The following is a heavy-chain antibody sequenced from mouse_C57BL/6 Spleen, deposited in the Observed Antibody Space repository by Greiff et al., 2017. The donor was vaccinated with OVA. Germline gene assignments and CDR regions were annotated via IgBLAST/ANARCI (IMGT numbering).Heavy chain of an antibody. CDR2: ISSGGSYT. CDR1: GFTFSSYG. J-gene: IGHJ2*01. D-gene: IGHD3-2*02. V-gene: IGHV5-6*01. Sequence: EVKLMESGGDLVKPGGSLKLSCAASGFTFSSYGMSWVRQTPDKRLEWVATISSGGSYTYYPDSVKGRFTISRDNAKNTLYLQMSSLKSEDTAMYYCARHDSSGYNYFDDWGQGTTLTVSS. CDR3: ARHDSSGYNYFDD.